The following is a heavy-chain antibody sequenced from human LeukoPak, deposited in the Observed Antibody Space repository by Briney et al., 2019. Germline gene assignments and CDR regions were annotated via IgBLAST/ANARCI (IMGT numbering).Heavy chain of an antibody. Sequence: SETLSLTCAVYGGSFSGYYWSWIRQPPGKGLEWIGEINHSGSTNYNPSLKSRVTISVDTSKNQFSLKLSSVTAADTAVYYCARVPTTHYDCDYWGQGTLVTVSS. V-gene: IGHV4-34*01. J-gene: IGHJ4*02. CDR1: GGSFSGYY. D-gene: IGHD1-7*01. CDR3: ARVPTTHYDCDY. CDR2: INHSGST.